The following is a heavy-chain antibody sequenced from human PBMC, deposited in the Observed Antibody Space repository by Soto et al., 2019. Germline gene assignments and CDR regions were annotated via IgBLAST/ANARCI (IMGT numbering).Heavy chain of an antibody. CDR2: ISYDGSNK. CDR3: AKGNDATIFGVVTTIDY. D-gene: IGHD3-3*01. CDR1: GFTFSSYG. V-gene: IGHV3-30*18. Sequence: ESGGGVVQPGRSLRLSCAASGFTFSSYGMHWVRQAPGKGLEWVAVISYDGSNKYYADSVKGRFTISRDNSKNTLYLQMNSLRAEDTAVYYCAKGNDATIFGVVTTIDYWGQGTLVTVSS. J-gene: IGHJ4*02.